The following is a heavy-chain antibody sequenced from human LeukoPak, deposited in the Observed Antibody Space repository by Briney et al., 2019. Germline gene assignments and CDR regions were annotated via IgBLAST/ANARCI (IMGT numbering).Heavy chain of an antibody. CDR1: GFTFSNYA. CDR3: AELGITMIGGV. J-gene: IGHJ6*04. V-gene: IGHV3-23*01. Sequence: GGSLRLSCAAPGFTFSNYAMSWVRQTPGKGLEWVSTISGSGDTTYYADSVKGRFTISRDNAKNSLYLQMNSLRAEDTAVYYCAELGITMIGGVWGKGTTVTISS. CDR2: ISGSGDTT. D-gene: IGHD3-10*02.